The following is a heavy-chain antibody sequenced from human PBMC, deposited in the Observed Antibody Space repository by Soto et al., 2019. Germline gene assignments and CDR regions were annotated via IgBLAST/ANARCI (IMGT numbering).Heavy chain of an antibody. Sequence: QLQLQESGPGLVKPSETLSLTCTVSGGSISSSSYYWGWIRQPPGKGLEWIGSIYYSGSTYYNPSLKRRVTRSVDTSTNQFSLNLSAVTAADTAVYYCARHEIRLGSRSAFDIWGQGTMVTVSS. CDR1: GGSISSSSYY. CDR3: ARHEIRLGSRSAFDI. J-gene: IGHJ3*02. V-gene: IGHV4-39*01. D-gene: IGHD1-26*01. CDR2: IYYSGST.